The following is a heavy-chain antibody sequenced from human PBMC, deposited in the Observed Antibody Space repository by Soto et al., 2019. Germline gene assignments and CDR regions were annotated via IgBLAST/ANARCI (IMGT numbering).Heavy chain of an antibody. CDR1: GFTFSSYG. Sequence: ESGGGVVQPGRSLRLSCAASGFTFSSYGMHWVRQAPGKGLEWVAVISYDGSNKYYADSVKGRFTISRDNSKNTLYLQMNSLRAEDTAVYYCARDTGKYDFWSGYSTALDDCGQGTLVTVSS. CDR2: ISYDGSNK. CDR3: ARDTGKYDFWSGYSTALDD. V-gene: IGHV3-30*03. J-gene: IGHJ4*02. D-gene: IGHD3-3*01.